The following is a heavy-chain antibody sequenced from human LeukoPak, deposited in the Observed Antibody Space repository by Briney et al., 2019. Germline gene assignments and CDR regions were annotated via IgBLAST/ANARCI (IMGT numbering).Heavy chain of an antibody. CDR1: GGSISSGSYY. D-gene: IGHD5-18*01. V-gene: IGHV4-61*02. CDR2: VYTTGST. Sequence: SQTLSLTCTVSGGSISSGSYYWSWIRQPAGKGLEWIGRVYTTGSTDYNPSLKSRVTISVDTSKNHFSLNLTSVTAADTAVYYCARASRDTPMANYFFDFWGQGTLVTVSS. CDR3: ARASRDTPMANYFFDF. J-gene: IGHJ4*02.